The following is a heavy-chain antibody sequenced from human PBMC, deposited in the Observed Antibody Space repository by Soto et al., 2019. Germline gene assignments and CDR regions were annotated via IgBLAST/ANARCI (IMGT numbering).Heavy chain of an antibody. CDR1: GGSISSYH. D-gene: IGHD3-10*01. CDR2: IYYSGCT. Sequence: TLCLTCPVSGGSISSYHWSWIRQPPGKGLEGTGYIYYSGCTNYNPPLQSRVTTCVDMTKHALYLKLTSVTAADTAVYYCARAAYYYGSGSYYPLYYYYYYMDVWGKGTTVTVSS. CDR3: ARAAYYYGSGSYYPLYYYYYYMDV. V-gene: IGHV4-59*08. J-gene: IGHJ6*03.